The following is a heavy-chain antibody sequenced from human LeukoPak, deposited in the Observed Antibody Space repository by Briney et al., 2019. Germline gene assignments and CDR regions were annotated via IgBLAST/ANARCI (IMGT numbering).Heavy chain of an antibody. V-gene: IGHV3-21*01. Sequence: GGSLRRSCAASGFTFSSYTMNWVRQAPGKGLEWVSSISSSSSNIYYADSVKGRFTISRDNAKNSLSLQMSSLRAEDTAVYYCGLDYYSYNGMDVWGQGTTVTVSS. CDR1: GFTFSSYT. CDR3: GLDYYSYNGMDV. CDR2: ISSSSSNI. J-gene: IGHJ6*02.